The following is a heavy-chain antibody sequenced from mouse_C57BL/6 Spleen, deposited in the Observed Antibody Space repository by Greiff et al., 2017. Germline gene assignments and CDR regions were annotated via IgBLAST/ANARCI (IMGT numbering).Heavy chain of an antibody. V-gene: IGHV1-59*01. CDR3: ARGDYGSSWYFDV. CDR1: GYTFTSYW. CDR2: IDPSDSYT. J-gene: IGHJ1*03. Sequence: QLQQPGAELVRPGTSVKLSCKASGYTFTSYWMHWVKQRPGQGLEWIGVIDPSDSYTNYNQKFKGKATLTVDTSASTAYMQLSSLTSEDSAVYYCARGDYGSSWYFDVWGTGTTVTVSS. D-gene: IGHD1-1*01.